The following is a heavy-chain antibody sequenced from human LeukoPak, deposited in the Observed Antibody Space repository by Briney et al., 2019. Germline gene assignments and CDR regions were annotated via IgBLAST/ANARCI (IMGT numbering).Heavy chain of an antibody. CDR2: ISYDGNNK. V-gene: IGHV3-30-3*01. CDR3: AKVGPLEYYYFDY. Sequence: PGRSLRLSCAGTGFTFSSSTMHWVRQALGKGLEWVAVISYDGNNKYYADSVKGRFTISRDNSKNTLYLQMNSLRAEDTAVYYCAKVGPLEYYYFDYWGQGTLVTVSS. D-gene: IGHD3-3*01. CDR1: GFTFSSST. J-gene: IGHJ4*02.